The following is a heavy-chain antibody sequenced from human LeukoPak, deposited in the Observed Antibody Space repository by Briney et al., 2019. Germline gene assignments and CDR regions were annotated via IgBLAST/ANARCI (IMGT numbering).Heavy chain of an antibody. Sequence: GGSLRLSCAASGFTFSSYAMSWVRQAPGKGLEWVSAISGSGGSTYYAASVKGRFTISRDNSKNTLYLQMNSLRAEDTAVYYCARDPGDSLYYFDYWGQGTLVTVSS. CDR1: GFTFSSYA. V-gene: IGHV3-23*01. CDR3: ARDPGDSLYYFDY. D-gene: IGHD5-18*01. J-gene: IGHJ4*02. CDR2: ISGSGGST.